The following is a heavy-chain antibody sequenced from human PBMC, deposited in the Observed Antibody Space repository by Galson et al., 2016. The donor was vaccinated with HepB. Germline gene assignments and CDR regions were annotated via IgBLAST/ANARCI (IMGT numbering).Heavy chain of an antibody. J-gene: IGHJ3*01. CDR3: AKQERTRPFAADAFDV. CDR2: ISYDGSTK. CDR1: GFTFTSYA. V-gene: IGHV3-30*04. D-gene: IGHD1-1*01. Sequence: ASGFTFTSYAMHWVRQAPGKGLKWVADISYDGSTKYYADSVKGRFTISRDNSNNAVYLQMNSLRAEDTAVYYCAKQERTRPFAADAFDVWGQGTRVTVSS.